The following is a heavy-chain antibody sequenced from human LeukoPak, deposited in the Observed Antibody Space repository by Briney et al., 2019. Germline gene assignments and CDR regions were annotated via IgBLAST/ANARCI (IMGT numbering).Heavy chain of an antibody. CDR2: ISSGSSYI. CDR3: ARDRFDSSGEHDY. CDR1: GFTFSTYN. V-gene: IGHV3-21*01. J-gene: IGHJ4*02. D-gene: IGHD3-22*01. Sequence: GGSLRLSCAASGFTFSTYNTNWVRQAPGKGLEWVSSISSGSSYIYYADSVKGRFTISRDNAKNSLYLQMNSLRAEDTAVYYCARDRFDSSGEHDYWGQGTLVTVSS.